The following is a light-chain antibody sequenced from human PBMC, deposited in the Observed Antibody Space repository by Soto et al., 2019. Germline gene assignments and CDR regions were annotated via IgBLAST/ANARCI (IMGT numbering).Light chain of an antibody. Sequence: EVVLTQSPATLSLSPGERATLSCRASRSVSTYLACYQQKSGQAPRLLIHDASNRATGIPARFSGSGSGTDFTLTISSVEAEDVSVYYCKQRYSWPVTFGQGTRLEIK. J-gene: IGKJ5*01. CDR2: DAS. CDR1: RSVSTY. CDR3: KQRYSWPVT. V-gene: IGKV3-11*01.